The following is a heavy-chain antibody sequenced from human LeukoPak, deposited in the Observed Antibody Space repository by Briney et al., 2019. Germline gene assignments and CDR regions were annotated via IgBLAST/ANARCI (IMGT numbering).Heavy chain of an antibody. Sequence: PSETLSLTCAVYGGSFSGYYWSWIRQPPGKGLEWIGEINHSGSTNYNPSLKSRVTISVDTSKNQFSLKLSSVTAADTAVYYCAKKREWFGGFYIWGQGKMVTV. CDR3: AKKREWFGGFYI. V-gene: IGHV4-34*01. D-gene: IGHD3-3*01. CDR1: GGSFSGYY. J-gene: IGHJ3*02. CDR2: INHSGST.